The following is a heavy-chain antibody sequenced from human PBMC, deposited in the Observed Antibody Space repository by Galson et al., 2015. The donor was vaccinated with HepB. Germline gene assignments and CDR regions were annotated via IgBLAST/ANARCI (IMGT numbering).Heavy chain of an antibody. J-gene: IGHJ4*02. CDR3: TKWGGSSSFMDE. CDR2: IYHSGST. Sequence: LSLTCAVSGGSISSITWWNWVRLPPGKGLEWIGEIYHSGSTNYNPSLKSRVTISVDKSENQFSLTLRSVTAADTAVYYCTKWGGSSSFMDEWGQGTLVTVSS. D-gene: IGHD6-13*01. CDR1: GGSISSITW. V-gene: IGHV4-4*02.